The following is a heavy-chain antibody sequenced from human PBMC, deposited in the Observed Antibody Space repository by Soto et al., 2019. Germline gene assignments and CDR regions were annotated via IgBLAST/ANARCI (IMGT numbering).Heavy chain of an antibody. CDR2: LPEIGTNT. CDR1: GFTFSNYG. D-gene: IGHD1-26*01. V-gene: IGHV3-23*01. J-gene: IGHJ4*02. Sequence: LRLSCAASGFTFSNYGMNWVRQAPGKGLEWVSALPEIGTNTYYADSVKGRFTISRDNSKNTLFLQIANLRAGDTAVYYCAKKSGVGATWYFDYWGQGTLVTVSS. CDR3: AKKSGVGATWYFDY.